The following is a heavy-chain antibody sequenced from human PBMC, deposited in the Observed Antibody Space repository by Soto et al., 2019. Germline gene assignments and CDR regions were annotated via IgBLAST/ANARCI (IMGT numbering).Heavy chain of an antibody. CDR1: GGSISSGGYY. J-gene: IGHJ4*02. Sequence: QVQLQESGPGLVKPSQTLSLTCTVSGGSISSGGYYWSWIRQHPGKVLEWIGYIYYSGSTYYNPSLKSRVTITVDTSKNQFSPQLSSVTAADTAVYYCARSHDYGDDAGGYFDYWGQGTLVTVSS. CDR2: IYYSGST. D-gene: IGHD4-17*01. V-gene: IGHV4-31*03. CDR3: ARSHDYGDDAGGYFDY.